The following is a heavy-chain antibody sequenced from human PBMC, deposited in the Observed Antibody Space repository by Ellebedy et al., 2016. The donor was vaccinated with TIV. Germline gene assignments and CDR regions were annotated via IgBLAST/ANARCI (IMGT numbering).Heavy chain of an antibody. CDR2: INPKSGAT. V-gene: IGHV1-2*02. Sequence: ASVKVSXXASGYIFTGHFIHWVRQAPRQGLEWMGWINPKSGATRYAQKFQGRVTMTRDTSISTAYMELSSLRSDDTAIYYCARVYYDTSGYDYWGRGTLVTVSS. J-gene: IGHJ4*02. CDR3: ARVYYDTSGYDY. D-gene: IGHD3-22*01. CDR1: GYIFTGHF.